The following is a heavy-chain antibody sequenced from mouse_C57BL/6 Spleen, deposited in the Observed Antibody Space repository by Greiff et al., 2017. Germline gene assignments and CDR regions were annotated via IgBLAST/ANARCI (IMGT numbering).Heavy chain of an antibody. CDR3: AREGEMDY. CDR2: ISYDGSN. CDR1: GYSITSGYY. Sequence: VQLKESGPGLVKPSQSLSLTCSVTGYSITSGYYWNWIRQFPGNKLEWMGYISYDGSNNYNPSLKNRISITRDTSKNQFFLKLNSVTTEDTATYYCAREGEMDYWGQGTSVTVSS. J-gene: IGHJ4*01. V-gene: IGHV3-6*01.